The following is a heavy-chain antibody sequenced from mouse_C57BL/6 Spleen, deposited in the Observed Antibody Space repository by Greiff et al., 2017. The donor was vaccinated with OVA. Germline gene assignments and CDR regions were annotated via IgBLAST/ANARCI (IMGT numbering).Heavy chain of an antibody. CDR1: GYTFTSYW. CDR3: ASDSSGYPVWFAY. Sequence: QVQLQQPGAELVKPGASVKMSCKASGYTFTSYWITWVKQRPGQGLEWIGDIYPGSGSTNYNEKFKSKATLTVDTSSSTAYMQLSSLTSEDSAVYYCASDSSGYPVWFAYWGQGTLITVSA. D-gene: IGHD3-2*02. J-gene: IGHJ3*01. V-gene: IGHV1-55*01. CDR2: IYPGSGST.